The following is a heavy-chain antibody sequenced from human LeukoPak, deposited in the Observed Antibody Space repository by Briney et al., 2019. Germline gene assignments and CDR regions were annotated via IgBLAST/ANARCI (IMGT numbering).Heavy chain of an antibody. V-gene: IGHV1-2*02. Sequence: ASVKVSCKASGYTFTGYYMHWVRQAPGQGLEWMGWINPNSGGTNYAQKFQGRVTMTRDTSISTAYMELSRLRSDDTAVYYCARAGPRSDWYFDLWGRGTLVTVSS. CDR2: INPNSGGT. J-gene: IGHJ2*01. D-gene: IGHD2-8*02. CDR3: ARAGPRSDWYFDL. CDR1: GYTFTGYY.